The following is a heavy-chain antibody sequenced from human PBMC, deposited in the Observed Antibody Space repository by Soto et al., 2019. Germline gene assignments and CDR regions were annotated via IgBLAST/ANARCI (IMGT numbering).Heavy chain of an antibody. J-gene: IGHJ6*02. V-gene: IGHV3-48*02. CDR3: TRGGGVLSNYGLDV. D-gene: IGHD3-16*01. CDR2: ITGSSSTM. Sequence: PGGSLRLSCAASGFTFSNYAMNWVRQAPGKGLEWVSYITGSSSTMYYADSVKGRFTISRDNAKNSLFLQMNSLRDEDTAVYYWTRGGGVLSNYGLDVWGQGTTVTVSS. CDR1: GFTFSNYA.